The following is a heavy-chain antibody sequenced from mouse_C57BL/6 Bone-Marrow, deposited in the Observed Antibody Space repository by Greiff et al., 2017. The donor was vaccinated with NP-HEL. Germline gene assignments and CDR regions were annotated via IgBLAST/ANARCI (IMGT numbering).Heavy chain of an antibody. V-gene: IGHV1-59*01. CDR3: ARLWGWLEAWFAY. CDR2: IDPSDSYT. D-gene: IGHD2-3*01. J-gene: IGHJ3*01. CDR1: GYTFTSYW. Sequence: QVQLKQPGAELVRPGTSVKLSCKASGYTFTSYWMHWVKQRPGQGLEWIGVIDPSDSYTNYNQKFKGKATLTVDTSSSTAYMQLSSLTSEDSAVYYCARLWGWLEAWFAYWGQGTLVTVSA.